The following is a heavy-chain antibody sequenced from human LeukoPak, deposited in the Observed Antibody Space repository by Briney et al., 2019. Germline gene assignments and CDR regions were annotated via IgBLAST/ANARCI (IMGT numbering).Heavy chain of an antibody. J-gene: IGHJ4*02. V-gene: IGHV4-61*01. CDR1: GGSVSSGNYY. CDR3: ARLAVADNY. D-gene: IGHD6-19*01. Sequence: SETLSLTCTVSGGSVSSGNYYWSWIRQPPGKGLEWIGYIYYSGSTNYNPSLKSRVTISVDTSKNQFSLKLSSVTAADTAVYYCARLAVADNYWGQGTLVTVSS. CDR2: IYYSGST.